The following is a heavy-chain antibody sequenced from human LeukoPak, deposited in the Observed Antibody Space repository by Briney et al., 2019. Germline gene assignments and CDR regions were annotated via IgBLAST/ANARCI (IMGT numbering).Heavy chain of an antibody. V-gene: IGHV3-11*01. CDR1: GFTFSDYY. CDR2: ISSSGSTI. CDR3: ARGASRYYDSSGYDYFDY. Sequence: PGGSLRLSCAASGFTFSDYYMSWSRQAPGKGLEWVSYISSSGSTIYYADSVKGRFTISRDNAKNSLYLQMNSLRAEDTAVYYCARGASRYYDSSGYDYFDYWGQGTLVTVSS. D-gene: IGHD3-22*01. J-gene: IGHJ4*02.